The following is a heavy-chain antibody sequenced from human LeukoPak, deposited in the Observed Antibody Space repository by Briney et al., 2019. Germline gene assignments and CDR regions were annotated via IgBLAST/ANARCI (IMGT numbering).Heavy chain of an antibody. CDR2: ISGDGTRT. CDR3: AKWPEGAMDYFDY. D-gene: IGHD3-16*01. V-gene: IGHV3-23*01. Sequence: GGSLRLSCAASGFSFSSYAMTWARQAPVKGLEWVSAISGDGTRTYYADSVKGRFTISRDNSKNTLYLEVSSLRVEDTAIYYCAKWPEGAMDYFDYWGQGTLVTVSS. CDR1: GFSFSSYA. J-gene: IGHJ4*02.